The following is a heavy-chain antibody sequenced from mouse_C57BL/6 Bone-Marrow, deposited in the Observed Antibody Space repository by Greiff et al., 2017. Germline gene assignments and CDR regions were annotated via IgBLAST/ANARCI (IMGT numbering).Heavy chain of an antibody. D-gene: IGHD1-1*01. CDR3: ARENTTVVAPCAY. CDR1: GYTFTSYW. CDR2: IDPSDSYT. V-gene: IGHV1-50*01. J-gene: IGHJ3*01. Sequence: VQLQQPGAELVKPGASVKLSCKASGYTFTSYWMQWVKQRPGQGLEWIGEIDPSDSYTNYNQKFKGKATLTVDTSSSTAYMQLSSLTSEDSAVYYCARENTTVVAPCAYWGQGTLVTVSA.